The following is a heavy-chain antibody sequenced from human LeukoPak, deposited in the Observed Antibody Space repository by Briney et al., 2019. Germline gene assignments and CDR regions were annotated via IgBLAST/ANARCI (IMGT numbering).Heavy chain of an antibody. CDR1: GFTFSSYE. Sequence: GGSLRLSCAASGFTFSSYEMNWVRQAPGKGLEWVSYISSSGSTIYYADSVKGRFTISRDNAKNSLYLQMNSLRAEDTAVYYCARDGFNFGSGTFVFGVSNWFDPWGQGTLVSVSS. D-gene: IGHD3-10*01. J-gene: IGHJ5*02. CDR2: ISSSGSTI. CDR3: ARDGFNFGSGTFVFGVSNWFDP. V-gene: IGHV3-48*03.